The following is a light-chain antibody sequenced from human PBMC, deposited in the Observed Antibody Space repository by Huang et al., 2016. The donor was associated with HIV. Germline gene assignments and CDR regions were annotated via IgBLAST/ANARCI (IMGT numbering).Light chain of an antibody. CDR1: QNINDF. J-gene: IGKJ5*01. CDR3: QQRSTWPRSIT. CDR2: DAS. Sequence: EIVLTQSPATLSLSPGERATVSCRASQNINDFLAWYQRTPGQPPRLLIYDASTRASGIPARFSGNGSGTDFTLMISSLEPEDFAVYYCQQRSTWPRSITFGQGTRLEI. V-gene: IGKV3-11*01.